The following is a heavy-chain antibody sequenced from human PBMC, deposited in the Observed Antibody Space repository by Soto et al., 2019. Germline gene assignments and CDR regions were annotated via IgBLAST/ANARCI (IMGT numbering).Heavy chain of an antibody. D-gene: IGHD3-10*01. J-gene: IGHJ3*02. CDR3: ARVRGHAFDI. V-gene: IGHV4-31*01. Sequence: QVQLQESGPGLVKPSQTLSLNCSVSGDSINNADYYWSWIRQHAGRGLEWIGYIYYSGTTYYNPSLTSLVTISMDTSKNLSSLETSSVTAADTAVYYCARVRGHAFDIRGQGTRVTVSS. CDR1: GDSINNADYY. CDR2: IYYSGTT.